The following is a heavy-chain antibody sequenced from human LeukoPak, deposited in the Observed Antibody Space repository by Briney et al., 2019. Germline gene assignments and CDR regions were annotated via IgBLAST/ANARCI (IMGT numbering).Heavy chain of an antibody. J-gene: IGHJ4*02. CDR2: IIPIFGSA. CDR3: AKILGGRFGELSLYYFDY. D-gene: IGHD3-10*01. Sequence: SVKVSCKASGGTFSNYAISWVRQAPGQGLEWMGGIIPIFGSANNAQKFQSRVTITTDEFMSTVCMELSSLRSEDTAVYYCAKILGGRFGELSLYYFDYWGQETLVTVSS. CDR1: GGTFSNYA. V-gene: IGHV1-69*05.